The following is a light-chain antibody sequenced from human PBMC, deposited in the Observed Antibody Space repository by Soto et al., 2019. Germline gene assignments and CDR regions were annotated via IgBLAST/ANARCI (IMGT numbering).Light chain of an antibody. CDR1: SSDIGAFTF. V-gene: IGLV2-14*03. CDR2: DVN. Sequence: QSAPTQPASVSGSPGQSITISCTGTSSDIGAFTFVSWYQQHPGKVPKLMIFDVNRRPSGVSDRFSGSKSGNTASLTISGLQAEDEGDYYCSSYTSSSTHVFGSGTKVTVL. CDR3: SSYTSSSTHV. J-gene: IGLJ1*01.